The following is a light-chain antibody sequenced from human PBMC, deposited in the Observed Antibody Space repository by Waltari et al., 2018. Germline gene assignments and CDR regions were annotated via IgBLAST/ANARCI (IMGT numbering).Light chain of an antibody. CDR1: QSLMYSNGYNY. Sequence: DIVVTQSPLSLPVTPGEPASISCKSSQSLMYSNGYNYLDWYLQKPGQSPQLLIYLGSNRASGVPVRFSGSGSGTDFTLKISRVEAEDVGVYYCMQGVQLPHTFGPGTKVEIK. CDR2: LGS. V-gene: IGKV2-28*01. J-gene: IGKJ3*01. CDR3: MQGVQLPHT.